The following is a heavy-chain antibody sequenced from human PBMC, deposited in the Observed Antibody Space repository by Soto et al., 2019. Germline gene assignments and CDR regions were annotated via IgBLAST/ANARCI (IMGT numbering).Heavy chain of an antibody. CDR3: AKGHPDEYGHYIDYGMDV. CDR2: ISGAGGRI. Sequence: RLSCVVSGFTFISYGMSWVRQAPVKGLEWVASISGAGGRIYNEDSVKGRFTIHRDSSKNWVYLQVNSLRADETAVYYCAKGHPDEYGHYIDYGMDVWRQGT. V-gene: IGHV3-23*01. J-gene: IGHJ6*02. D-gene: IGHD4-4*01. CDR1: GFTFISYG.